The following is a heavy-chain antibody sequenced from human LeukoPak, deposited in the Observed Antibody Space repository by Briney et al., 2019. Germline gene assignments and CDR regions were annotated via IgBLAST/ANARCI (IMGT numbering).Heavy chain of an antibody. D-gene: IGHD6-19*01. CDR1: GFTLSSYG. CDR3: ANQGGSGWYVGY. J-gene: IGHJ4*02. Sequence: PGGTLRLSCAASGFTLSSYGMHWVRQAPGKGLEWVAFIRYDGSNKYYADSVKGRFTISRDNSKNTLYLQMNSLRAEDTAVYYCANQGGSGWYVGYWGQGTLVTVSS. V-gene: IGHV3-30*02. CDR2: IRYDGSNK.